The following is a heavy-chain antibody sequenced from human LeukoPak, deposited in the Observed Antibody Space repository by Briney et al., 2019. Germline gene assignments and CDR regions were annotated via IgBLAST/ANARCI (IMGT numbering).Heavy chain of an antibody. CDR2: INHSGST. J-gene: IGHJ6*03. CDR3: ARRRVGATRGYYYYMDV. CDR1: GGSFSGYY. D-gene: IGHD1-26*01. Sequence: SETLSLTCAVYGGSFSGYYWSWIRQPPGKVLEWIGEINHSGSTNYNPSLKSRVTISVDTSKNQFSLKLSSVTAADTAVYYCARRRVGATRGYYYYMDVWGKGTTVTVSS. V-gene: IGHV4-34*01.